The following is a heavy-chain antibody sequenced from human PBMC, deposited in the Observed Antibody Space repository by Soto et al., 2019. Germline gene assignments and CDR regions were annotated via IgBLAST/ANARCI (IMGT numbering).Heavy chain of an antibody. CDR3: ARDHCGDCYYFDY. CDR2: IYYSGST. Sequence: QGQLQESGPGLVKPSQTLSLTCTVSGGSISSGGYYWSWIRQHPGKGLEWIGYIYYSGSTYYNPSLKSRVTISVDTSKNQFSLKLSSVTAADTAVYYCARDHCGDCYYFDYWGQGTLVTVSS. V-gene: IGHV4-31*03. J-gene: IGHJ4*02. D-gene: IGHD2-21*02. CDR1: GGSISSGGYY.